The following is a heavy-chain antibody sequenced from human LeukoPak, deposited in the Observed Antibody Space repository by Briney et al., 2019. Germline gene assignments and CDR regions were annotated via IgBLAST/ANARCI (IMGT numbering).Heavy chain of an antibody. CDR3: ARVPTTMNFDD. CDR2: IYHSGNP. CDR1: GYSITSGYY. V-gene: IGHV4-38-2*02. D-gene: IGHD3-22*01. J-gene: IGHJ4*02. Sequence: PSETLSLTCNVSGYSITSGYYWGWIRQPPGKGLEWIGSIYHSGNPYYNPSVNSRVTILVDTSKNQFSLKLTSVTAADTAVYYCARVPTTMNFDDWGQGTLVTVSS.